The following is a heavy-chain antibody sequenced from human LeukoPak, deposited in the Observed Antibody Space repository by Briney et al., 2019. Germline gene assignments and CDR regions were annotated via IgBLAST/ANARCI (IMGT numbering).Heavy chain of an antibody. J-gene: IGHJ4*02. CDR3: ATGRGDYLDY. V-gene: IGHV3-15*01. CDR1: GFTFSNAW. Sequence: GGSLRLSCTGSGFTFSNAWMNWVRQAPGKGLEWVGRIKSKCVGGTTDYAAPVKGRFIISRDDSRNTVYMEMNSLKTDDRGVYYCATGRGDYLDYWGQGTLVTVSS. CDR2: IKSKCVGGTT.